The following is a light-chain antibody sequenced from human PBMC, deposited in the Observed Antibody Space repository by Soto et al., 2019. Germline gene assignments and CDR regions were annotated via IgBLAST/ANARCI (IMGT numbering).Light chain of an antibody. J-gene: IGKJ1*01. CDR1: QSISSN. V-gene: IGKV3-15*01. Sequence: EVVMTQSPATLSVSPGERATLSCRASQSISSNLAWYQQKPGKAPRLLIYGASTRASGISARFSGSGSGTDFTLTISSLQSEDFAVYYCQQYDNWPPWTFGQGTKVEIK. CDR2: GAS. CDR3: QQYDNWPPWT.